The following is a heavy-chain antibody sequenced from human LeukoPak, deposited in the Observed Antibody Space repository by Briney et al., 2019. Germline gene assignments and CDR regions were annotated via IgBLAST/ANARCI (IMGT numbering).Heavy chain of an antibody. V-gene: IGHV3-23*01. CDR1: GFTFSSHA. CDR2: ISGNGAGT. J-gene: IGHJ3*02. CDR3: ARRPENYYDSSGYDAFDI. Sequence: GGSLRLSCTPSGFTFSSHAMSWVRQAPGKGLEWVSGISGNGAGTYYGDSVKGRFTISRDNAKNSLYLQMNSLRAEDTAVYYCARRPENYYDSSGYDAFDIWGQGTMVTVSS. D-gene: IGHD3-22*01.